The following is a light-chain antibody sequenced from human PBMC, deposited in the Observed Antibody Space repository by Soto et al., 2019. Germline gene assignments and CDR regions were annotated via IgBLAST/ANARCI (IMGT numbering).Light chain of an antibody. CDR2: GAS. V-gene: IGKV3-20*01. CDR1: QSLSSNY. CDR3: QEHGSSPRT. Sequence: VLTQSPGILSLSPGERATLSCRASQSLSSNYLAWYQQRPGQAPRLLIYGASTRATGIPDRFSGSGSGTDFTLTISRLEPEDFAVYYCQEHGSSPRTFGQGTKVDIK. J-gene: IGKJ1*01.